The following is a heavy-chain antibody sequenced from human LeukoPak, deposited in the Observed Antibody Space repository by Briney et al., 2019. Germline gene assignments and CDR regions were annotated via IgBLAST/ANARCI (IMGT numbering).Heavy chain of an antibody. Sequence: ASVKVSCKASGYTFTSYGISWVRQAPGQGLEWMGWISAYNGNTNYAQKLQGRVTMTTDTSTSTAYMELRSLRSDDTAVYYCARGRGRGYSSYDIPPYYYYYMDVWGKGTAVTVSS. CDR1: GYTFTSYG. V-gene: IGHV1-18*01. CDR3: ARGRGRGYSSYDIPPYYYYYMDV. J-gene: IGHJ6*03. D-gene: IGHD5-12*01. CDR2: ISAYNGNT.